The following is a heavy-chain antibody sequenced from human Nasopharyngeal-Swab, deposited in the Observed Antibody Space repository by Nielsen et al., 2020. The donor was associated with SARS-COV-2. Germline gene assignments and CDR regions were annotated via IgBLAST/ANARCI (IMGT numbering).Heavy chain of an antibody. J-gene: IGHJ4*02. CDR2: ISGSGGAT. D-gene: IGHD6-19*01. CDR1: GFTFSSFA. Sequence: GESLKISCAASGFTFSSFAMSWVRQAPGKGLEWVSTISGSGGATYYPDSVKGRFTISRDNSQNTLYLQMNSLRAEDTAVYYCSSRGGQWLGTTYLDCWGQGTLVTVSS. CDR3: SSRGGQWLGTTYLDC. V-gene: IGHV3-23*01.